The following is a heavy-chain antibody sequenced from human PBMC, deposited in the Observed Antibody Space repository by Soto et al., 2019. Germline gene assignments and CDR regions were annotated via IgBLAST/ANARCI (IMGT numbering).Heavy chain of an antibody. D-gene: IGHD6-13*01. Sequence: GESLKISCKGSGYSFTSYWIGWVRQMPGKGLEWMGIIYPGDSDTGHSPSFQGQVTISADKSISTAYLQWSSLKASDTAMYYCATRVQDPGKYYYGMDVWGQGTTVTVSS. CDR3: ATRVQDPGKYYYGMDV. CDR1: GYSFTSYW. V-gene: IGHV5-51*01. CDR2: IYPGDSDT. J-gene: IGHJ6*02.